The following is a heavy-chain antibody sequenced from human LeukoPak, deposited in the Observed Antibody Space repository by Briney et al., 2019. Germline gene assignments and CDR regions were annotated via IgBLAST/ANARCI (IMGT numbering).Heavy chain of an antibody. J-gene: IGHJ4*02. CDR2: VHSSGDI. Sequence: AQTLSLTCSVSGVSVTSGSYYWGWIRQSAGKGLEWIGRVHSSGDIYHNAAFRSRAAVSGDASKNQFSLQLNSVTAADTAVYYCARGASPKDAVFFDYWGQGALITVSS. V-gene: IGHV4-61*02. D-gene: IGHD3-16*01. CDR1: GVSVTSGSYY. CDR3: ARGASPKDAVFFDY.